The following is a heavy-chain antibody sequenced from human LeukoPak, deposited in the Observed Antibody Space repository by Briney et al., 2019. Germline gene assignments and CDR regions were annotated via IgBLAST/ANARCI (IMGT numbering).Heavy chain of an antibody. CDR2: IYSGGST. D-gene: IGHD3-10*01. Sequence: GGSLRLSCAASGFTVSSNYMSWVRQAPGKGLEWVSVIYSGGSTYYADSVKGRFTISRDNSKNTLYLQMNSLRAEDTAVYYCAREDVVRGVLGAFDIWGQGTMVTVSS. CDR3: AREDVVRGVLGAFDI. CDR1: GFTVSSNY. V-gene: IGHV3-66*01. J-gene: IGHJ3*02.